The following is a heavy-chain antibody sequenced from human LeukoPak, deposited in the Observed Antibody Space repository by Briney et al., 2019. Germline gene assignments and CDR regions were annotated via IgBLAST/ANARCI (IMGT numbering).Heavy chain of an antibody. CDR3: ARGGDGYNIYWYFDL. CDR1: GFTFSIYG. V-gene: IGHV3-30*03. J-gene: IGHJ2*01. Sequence: PGGSLRHSYSASGFTFSIYGMHWVGQAPAKGLEWVAGISYVGSNQYYADSVKGRFTISRDNAKNTLYLQMNSLRAEDTAVYYCARGGDGYNIYWYFDLWGRGTLVTVSS. CDR2: ISYVGSNQ. D-gene: IGHD5-24*01.